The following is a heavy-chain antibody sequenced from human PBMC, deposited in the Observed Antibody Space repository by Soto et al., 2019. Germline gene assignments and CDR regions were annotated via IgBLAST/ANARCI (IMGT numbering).Heavy chain of an antibody. CDR1: GGSFSGYY. CDR2: INHSGST. J-gene: IGHJ5*02. V-gene: IGHV4-34*01. Sequence: QVQLQQWGAGLLKPSETLSLTCAVYGGSFSGYYWSWIRQPPGKGLEWIGEINHSGSTNYNPSLKMRATISVDTSKNQFSLKLSSVTAADTAVYYCARLAQGYCSSTSCPNWFDPWGQGTLVTVSS. CDR3: ARLAQGYCSSTSCPNWFDP. D-gene: IGHD2-2*01.